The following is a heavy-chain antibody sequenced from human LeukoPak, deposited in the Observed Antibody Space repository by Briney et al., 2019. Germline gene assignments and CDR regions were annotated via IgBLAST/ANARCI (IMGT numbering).Heavy chain of an antibody. CDR1: GGTFSSYA. CDR3: ASKHDYGDSYYYYYVDV. Sequence: ASVKVSCKASGGTFSSYAISWVRQAPGQGLEWMGRIIPIFGTANYAQKFQGRVTITTDESTSTAYMELSSLRSEDTAVYYCASKHDYGDSYYYYYVDVWGKGTTVTVSS. V-gene: IGHV1-69*05. D-gene: IGHD4-17*01. CDR2: IIPIFGTA. J-gene: IGHJ6*03.